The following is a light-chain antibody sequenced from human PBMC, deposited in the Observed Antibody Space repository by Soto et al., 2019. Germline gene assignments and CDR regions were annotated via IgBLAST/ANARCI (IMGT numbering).Light chain of an antibody. V-gene: IGLV1-44*01. Sequence: SVLTQTPSASATRGQWVTISCPPANCKVGINSIAWYQQLQGTPPKRLIHSIYQRPSGVHDCFSESNAGTSASLACTGPMTEDEADYNCVTLDDSLNGYVFGTGTKVTVL. CDR2: SIY. J-gene: IGLJ1*01. CDR1: NCKVGINS. CDR3: VTLDDSLNGYV.